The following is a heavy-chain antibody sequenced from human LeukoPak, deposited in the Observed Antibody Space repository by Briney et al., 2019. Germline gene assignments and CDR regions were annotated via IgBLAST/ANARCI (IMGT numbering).Heavy chain of an antibody. D-gene: IGHD4-17*01. V-gene: IGHV3-23*01. CDR1: GFTVSSYA. Sequence: GGSLRLSCAASGFTVSSYAMTWVRQAPGKGLEWVPAIGYSAGDTYYADSVKGRFTISRDNSMNTLYLQMSSLRADDTALYYCAKDDDGHHHGVDHWGQGTLVTVSS. CDR3: AKDDDGHHHGVDH. CDR2: IGYSAGDT. J-gene: IGHJ4*02.